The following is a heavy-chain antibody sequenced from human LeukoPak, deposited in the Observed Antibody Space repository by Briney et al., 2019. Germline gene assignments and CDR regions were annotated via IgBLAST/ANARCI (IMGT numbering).Heavy chain of an antibody. D-gene: IGHD5-12*01. Sequence: PSETLSLTCTVSGGSISSSSYYWGWIRQPPGKGLEWIGSIYYSGSTYYNPSLKSRVTISVDTSKNQFSLKLSSVTAADTAVYYCARAVPKATISFGRREKWYFDLWGRGTLVTVSS. CDR1: GGSISSSSYY. CDR2: IYYSGST. CDR3: ARAVPKATISFGRREKWYFDL. V-gene: IGHV4-39*07. J-gene: IGHJ2*01.